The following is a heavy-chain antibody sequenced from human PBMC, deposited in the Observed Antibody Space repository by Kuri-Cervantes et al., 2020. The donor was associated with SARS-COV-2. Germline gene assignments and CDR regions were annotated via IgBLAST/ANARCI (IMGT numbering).Heavy chain of an antibody. CDR1: GFTFDDYA. J-gene: IGHJ4*02. Sequence: SLKISCAASGFTFDDYAMHWVRQAPGKGLEWVSGISWNSGSIGYADSVKGRFTISRDNAKNSLYLQMNSLRAEDTAAYYCARVSGSYSILYFDYWGQGTLVTVSS. CDR2: ISWNSGSI. V-gene: IGHV3-9*01. CDR3: ARVSGSYSILYFDY. D-gene: IGHD1-26*01.